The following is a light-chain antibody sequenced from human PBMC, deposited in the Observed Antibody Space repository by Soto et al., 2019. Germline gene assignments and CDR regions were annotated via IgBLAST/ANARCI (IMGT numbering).Light chain of an antibody. Sequence: DLQMTQSPSSLSAFLGDRVTITCRASQDISIYLNWFQQKPGKAPKLLIYDASNLENGVPSRFSGSGSGTAFPLTINSLQPDEIATYYCQQYNVVPPTFGQGTRLEI. J-gene: IGKJ2*01. CDR2: DAS. CDR1: QDISIY. V-gene: IGKV1-33*01. CDR3: QQYNVVPPT.